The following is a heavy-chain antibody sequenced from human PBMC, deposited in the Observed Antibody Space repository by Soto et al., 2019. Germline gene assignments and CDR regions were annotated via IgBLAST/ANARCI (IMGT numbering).Heavy chain of an antibody. J-gene: IGHJ3*02. CDR2: ISVYNGNT. CDR3: ARDPQYSGSLSGGGDAFDI. V-gene: IGHV1-18*01. Sequence: ASVKVSCKASGYSFTSCGITWVRQAPGQGLEWIGWISVYNGNTHYAESLQGRVTMTTDTSTSTAYMELRSLTSDDTAMYYCARDPQYSGSLSGGGDAFDIWGQGTMVTVSS. D-gene: IGHD1-26*01. CDR1: GYSFTSCG.